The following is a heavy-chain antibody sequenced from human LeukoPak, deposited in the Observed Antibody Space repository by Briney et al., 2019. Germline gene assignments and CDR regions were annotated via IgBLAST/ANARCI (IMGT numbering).Heavy chain of an antibody. J-gene: IGHJ5*02. D-gene: IGHD3-3*01. V-gene: IGHV1-24*01. CDR1: GYTLTELS. CDR2: FDPEDGET. Sequence: ASVKVSCKVSGYTLTELSMHWVRQAPGKGLEWMGGFDPEDGETIYAQKFQGRVTMTEDTSTDTAYMELSSLRSEDTAVYYCATGGITIFGVVTQNWFDPWGQGTLVTVSS. CDR3: ATGGITIFGVVTQNWFDP.